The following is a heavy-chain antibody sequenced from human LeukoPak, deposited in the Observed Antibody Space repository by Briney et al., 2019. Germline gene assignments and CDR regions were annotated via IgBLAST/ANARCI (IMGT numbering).Heavy chain of an antibody. CDR1: GYTFTSYG. V-gene: IGHV1-18*01. D-gene: IGHD3-22*01. J-gene: IGHJ4*02. Sequence: VASVKVSCKASGYTFTSYGISWVRQAPGQGLEWMGWISAYNGNTNYAQKLQGRVTMTTDTSTSTAYMELRSLRSDDTAVYYCATWETLKDSSGSICYFDYWGQGTLVTVSS. CDR2: ISAYNGNT. CDR3: ATWETLKDSSGSICYFDY.